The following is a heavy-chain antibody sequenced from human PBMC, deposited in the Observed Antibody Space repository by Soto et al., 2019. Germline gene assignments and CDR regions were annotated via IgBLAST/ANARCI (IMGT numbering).Heavy chain of an antibody. CDR2: IWYDGSNK. Sequence: GGSLRLSCAASGFTFSSYGMHWVRQAPGKGLEWVAVIWYDGSNKYYADSVKGRFTISRDNSKNTLYLQMSSLRAEDTAVYYCARGITMVRAPGYWGQGTLVTVSS. V-gene: IGHV3-33*01. D-gene: IGHD3-10*01. CDR1: GFTFSSYG. J-gene: IGHJ4*02. CDR3: ARGITMVRAPGY.